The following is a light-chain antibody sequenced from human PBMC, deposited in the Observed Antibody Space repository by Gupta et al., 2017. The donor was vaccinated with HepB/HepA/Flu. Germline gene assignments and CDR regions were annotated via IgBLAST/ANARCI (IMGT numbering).Light chain of an antibody. Sequence: QSALTQPRSVSGSPGQSVTIPCTGTSSDVGGYNYVSWYQQHPGKAPNLMIYDVSKRPSGVPDRFSGSKSGNTASLSISGLQAEDEADYYCCSYAGSFWVFGGGTKLTVL. CDR3: CSYAGSFWV. CDR2: DVS. V-gene: IGLV2-11*01. J-gene: IGLJ3*02. CDR1: SSDVGGYNY.